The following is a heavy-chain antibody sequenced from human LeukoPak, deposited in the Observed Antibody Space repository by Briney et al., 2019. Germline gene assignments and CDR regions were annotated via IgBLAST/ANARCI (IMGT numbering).Heavy chain of an antibody. J-gene: IGHJ6*03. V-gene: IGHV3-23*01. D-gene: IGHD5-12*01. CDR1: GFTFSTYD. Sequence: GGSLTLSCAASGFTFSTYDMSWVRQAPGKRLEWVSVISGSTRSTYYADSVKGRFTISRDNSKNTLYLQMNSLRAEDTAVYYCASTYKDSGYDLSYYYYYYMDVWGKGTTVSFSS. CDR3: ASTYKDSGYDLSYYYYYYMDV. CDR2: ISGSTRST.